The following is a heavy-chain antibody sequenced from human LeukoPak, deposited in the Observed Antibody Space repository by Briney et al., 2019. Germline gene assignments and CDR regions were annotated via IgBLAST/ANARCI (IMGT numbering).Heavy chain of an antibody. CDR3: AGTYYYDSSGYYHYSL. V-gene: IGHV4-4*07. D-gene: IGHD3-22*01. J-gene: IGHJ4*02. CDR1: GGSISSYY. CDR2: IHTSGST. Sequence: SETLSLTCTVSGGSISSYYWSWIRQPAGKGLEWIGRIHTSGSTNYKPSLKSRVTMSVDTSKNQISLNLSSVTAADTAVYYCAGTYYYDSSGYYHYSLWGQGTLVTVSS.